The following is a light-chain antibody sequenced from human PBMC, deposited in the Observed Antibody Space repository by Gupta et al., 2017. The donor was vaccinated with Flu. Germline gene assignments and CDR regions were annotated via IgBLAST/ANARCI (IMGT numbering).Light chain of an antibody. V-gene: IGLV2-8*01. CDR3: CSYGGSKF. CDR2: EVN. CDR1: SSDVGGYNY. Sequence: QSALTQPPSASVSPGQSVTIPCTGTSSDVGGYNYVPWYQQHPGKAPKLIIYEVNNRPSGVPSRFSGSKSGNTASLTVSGLLAEDEADYYCCSYGGSKFFGGGTKLTV. J-gene: IGLJ2*01.